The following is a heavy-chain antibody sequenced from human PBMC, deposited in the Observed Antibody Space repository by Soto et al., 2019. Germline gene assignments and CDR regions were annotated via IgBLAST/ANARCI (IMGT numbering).Heavy chain of an antibody. Sequence: GPSVTVSCKASGGTFSSYAISWVRQAPGQGLEWMGGIIPIFGTANYAQKFQGRVTITADESTSTAYMELSSLRSEDTAVYYCARVRGITGTQRAFDYWGQGTLVTVSS. J-gene: IGHJ4*02. V-gene: IGHV1-69*13. D-gene: IGHD1-20*01. CDR1: GGTFSSYA. CDR3: ARVRGITGTQRAFDY. CDR2: IIPIFGTA.